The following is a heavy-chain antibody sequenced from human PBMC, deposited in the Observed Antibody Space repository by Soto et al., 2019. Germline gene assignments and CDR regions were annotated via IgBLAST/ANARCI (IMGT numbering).Heavy chain of an antibody. D-gene: IGHD6-13*01. CDR1: GFTFSSYA. J-gene: IGHJ3*02. CDR3: AKDRAHISSWYRVHDAFNI. V-gene: IGHV3-23*01. CDR2: VSGSGGST. Sequence: EVQLLESGGGLVQPGGSLRLSCAASGFTFSSYAMNWVRQAPGKGLEWVSAVSGSGGSTFYADSVKGRFTISRDNSKNTLYMQMNSLRAEDTAVYYCAKDRAHISSWYRVHDAFNIWGQGTMVTVSS.